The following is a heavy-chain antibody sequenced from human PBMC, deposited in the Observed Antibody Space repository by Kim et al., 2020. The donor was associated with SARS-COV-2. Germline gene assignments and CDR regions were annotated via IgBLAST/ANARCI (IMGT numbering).Heavy chain of an antibody. V-gene: IGHV4-39*07. D-gene: IGHD3-9*01. Sequence: SETLSLTCIVSGGSIHSADYYWAWIRQTPGKGLEWLGSVDYVGTTYYNPSLKSRLTISIDASKNQFSLRLRSLTAADTAIYYCARDARVLVTSFAFSGQG. J-gene: IGHJ4*02. CDR3: ARDARVLVTSFAF. CDR2: VDYVGTT. CDR1: GGSIHSADYY.